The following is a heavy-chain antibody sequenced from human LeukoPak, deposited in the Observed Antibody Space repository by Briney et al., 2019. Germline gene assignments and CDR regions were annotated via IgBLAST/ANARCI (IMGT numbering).Heavy chain of an antibody. CDR1: GGSFSGYY. CDR2: INHSGST. CDR3: ARGRYYYYDSSGYYRDAFDI. D-gene: IGHD3-22*01. J-gene: IGHJ3*02. Sequence: SETLSLTCAAYGGSFSGYYWSWIRQPPGKGLEWIGEINHSGSTNYNPSLKSRVTISVDTSKNQFSLKLSSVTAADTAVYYCARGRYYYYDSSGYYRDAFDIWGQGTMVTVSS. V-gene: IGHV4-34*01.